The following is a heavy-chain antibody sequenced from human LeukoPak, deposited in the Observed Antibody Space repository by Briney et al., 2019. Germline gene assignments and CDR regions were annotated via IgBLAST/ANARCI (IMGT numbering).Heavy chain of an antibody. CDR2: ISGSGGST. V-gene: IGHV3-23*01. Sequence: GGSLRLSCEVSGFTFSSYAMTWVRQAPGKGLEWVSAISGSGGSTYYADSVKGRFTISRDNSKNTLYLQMNSLRAEDTAVYYCAKGYYYDSSGYIGYWGQGTLVTVSS. CDR3: AKGYYYDSSGYIGY. CDR1: GFTFSSYA. J-gene: IGHJ4*02. D-gene: IGHD3-22*01.